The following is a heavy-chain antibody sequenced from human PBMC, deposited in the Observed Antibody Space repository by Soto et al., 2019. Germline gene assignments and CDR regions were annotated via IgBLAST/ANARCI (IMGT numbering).Heavy chain of an antibody. CDR2: INPSGGST. D-gene: IGHD6-19*01. CDR1: GYTFTSYY. CDR3: ARRGGGSGWYRYYYYMDV. J-gene: IGHJ6*03. Sequence: VASLKASCNTSGYTFTSYYMHCVRHTPGQGLELMGIINPSGGSTSYAQKFQGRVTMTRDTSTSTVYMELSSLRSEDTAVYYCARRGGGSGWYRYYYYMDVWGKGTTVTVSS. V-gene: IGHV1-46*03.